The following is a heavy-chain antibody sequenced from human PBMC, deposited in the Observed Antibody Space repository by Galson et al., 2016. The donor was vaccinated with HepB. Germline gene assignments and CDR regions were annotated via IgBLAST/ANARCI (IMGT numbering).Heavy chain of an antibody. CDR3: ARVPPRQTLGRGTNTNYLYGMDV. CDR2: IFPGDSDT. V-gene: IGHV5-51*01. Sequence: QSGAEVKKPRESLEIYCKGADYSFSDYWIAWVRQRPGQGLEWMGIIFPGDSDTTYSPSFEGQVTISADKYISTAYLQWTSLKDSDTAKYFCARVPPRQTLGRGTNTNYLYGMDVWGQGTTVTVSS. D-gene: IGHD3-10*01. CDR1: DYSFSDYW. J-gene: IGHJ6*02.